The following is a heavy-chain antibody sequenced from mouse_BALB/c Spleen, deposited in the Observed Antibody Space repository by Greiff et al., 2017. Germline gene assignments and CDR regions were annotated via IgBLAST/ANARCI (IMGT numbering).Heavy chain of an antibody. CDR2: INSNGGST. J-gene: IGHJ4*01. V-gene: IGHV5-6-3*01. D-gene: IGHD2-3*01. CDR3: ARDWDDGNYVYYAMDY. CDR1: GFTFSSYG. Sequence: EVQLVESGGGLVQPGGSLKLSCAASGFTFSSYGMSWVRQTPDKRLELVATINSNGGSTYYPDSVKGRFTISRDNAKNTLYLQMSSLKSEDTAMYYCARDWDDGNYVYYAMDYWGQGTSVTVSS.